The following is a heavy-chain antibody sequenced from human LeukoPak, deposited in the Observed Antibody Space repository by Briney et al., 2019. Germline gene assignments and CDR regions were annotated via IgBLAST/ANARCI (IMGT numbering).Heavy chain of an antibody. CDR2: ISWNSAGI. CDR1: GRTFDDYA. Sequence: GGSLRLSCAASGRTFDDYAMHWVRQAPGKGLEWVSGISWNSAGIAYADSVKGRFTISRDNAKHSLYLQMNSLSAEDTALYFCATDTGMTVAGSLDYCGQGSLVTASS. V-gene: IGHV3-9*01. J-gene: IGHJ4*02. CDR3: ATDTGMTVAGSLDY. D-gene: IGHD6-19*01.